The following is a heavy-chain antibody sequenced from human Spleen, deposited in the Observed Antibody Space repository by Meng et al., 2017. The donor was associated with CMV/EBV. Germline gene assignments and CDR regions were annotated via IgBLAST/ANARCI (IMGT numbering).Heavy chain of an antibody. V-gene: IGHV1-2*02. Sequence: CTASGYPFTGSYMHWVRQAPGQGPEWMGWINPSGGDSNYAQKFQGRVTMTSDASISTAYTELNRLRSDDTAVYFCARDLWATFWYFDLWGPGTLVTVSS. J-gene: IGHJ2*01. D-gene: IGHD2-21*01. CDR1: GYPFTGSY. CDR2: INPSGGDS. CDR3: ARDLWATFWYFDL.